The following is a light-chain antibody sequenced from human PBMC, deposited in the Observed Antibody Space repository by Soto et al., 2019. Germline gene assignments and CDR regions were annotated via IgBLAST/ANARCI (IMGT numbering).Light chain of an antibody. V-gene: IGLV2-14*03. CDR1: SSDVGAYNH. Sequence: QSALTQPASVSGSPGQSIAISGTGTSSDVGAYNHVSWYQQHPGKAPKLMIYDVTSRPSGVSDRFSGSKSGNTASLTISGLQAEDEADYYCSSYATSSVVFGGGTKVTVL. CDR3: SSYATSSVV. J-gene: IGLJ2*01. CDR2: DVT.